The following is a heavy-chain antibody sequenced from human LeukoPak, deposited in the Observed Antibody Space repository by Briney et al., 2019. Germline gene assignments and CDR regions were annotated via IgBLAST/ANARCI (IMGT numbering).Heavy chain of an antibody. D-gene: IGHD6-19*01. Sequence: GASVKVSCKASGGTSSSYAISWVRQAPGQGLEWMGGIIPIFGTANYAQKFQGRVTITADESTSTAYMELSSLRSEDTAVYYCARGGAVAGFDYWGQGTLVTVSS. CDR1: GGTSSSYA. CDR3: ARGGAVAGFDY. CDR2: IIPIFGTA. V-gene: IGHV1-69*13. J-gene: IGHJ4*02.